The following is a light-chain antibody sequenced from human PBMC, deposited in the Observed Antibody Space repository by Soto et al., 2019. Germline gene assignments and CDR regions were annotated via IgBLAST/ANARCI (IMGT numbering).Light chain of an antibody. Sequence: DIQMTQSPSSLSASVGDRVTITCRASQGFGNLLAWFQQKEGKVPKLLIYAASTLQSGVPSRFSGSGSGTDFTLTISSLQPEDVATYYCQKYAGVPLTFGGGTKVEIK. CDR1: QGFGNL. V-gene: IGKV1-27*01. CDR3: QKYAGVPLT. J-gene: IGKJ4*01. CDR2: AAS.